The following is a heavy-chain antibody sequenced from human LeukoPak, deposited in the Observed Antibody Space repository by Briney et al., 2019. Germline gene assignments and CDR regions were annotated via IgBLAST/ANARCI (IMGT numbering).Heavy chain of an antibody. J-gene: IGHJ4*02. CDR1: GFIFRNYW. V-gene: IGHV3-7*02. D-gene: IGHD4-17*01. CDR3: AITGGPTVTAFDL. Sequence: PGGSLRLSCVASGFIFRNYWMSWVRQAPGKGPEWVANINHDGGDKNYVDSVKGRFTISRDNAKSSLYLQMNSLRVEDTAVYYCAITGGPTVTAFDLWGQGILVTVSS. CDR2: INHDGGDK.